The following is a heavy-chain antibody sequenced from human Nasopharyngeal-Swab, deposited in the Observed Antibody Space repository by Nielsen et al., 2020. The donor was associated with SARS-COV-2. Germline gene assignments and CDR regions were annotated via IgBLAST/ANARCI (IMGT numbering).Heavy chain of an antibody. Sequence: GGSLRLSCAASGFTFSNAWMSWVRQAPGKGLEWVGRIISKTDGGTTDYAAPVKGRFTISRDDSKNTLYVQMNSLKTEDTAVYYCTTGATPLGYYGMDVWGQGTTVTVSS. CDR1: GFTFSNAW. D-gene: IGHD1-26*01. V-gene: IGHV3-15*01. CDR2: IISKTDGGTT. CDR3: TTGATPLGYYGMDV. J-gene: IGHJ6*02.